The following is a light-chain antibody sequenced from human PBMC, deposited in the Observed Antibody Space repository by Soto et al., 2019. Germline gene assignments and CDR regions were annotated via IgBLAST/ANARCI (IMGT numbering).Light chain of an antibody. V-gene: IGLV1-40*01. CDR2: GNS. CDR3: QSYDSSLSGWV. Sequence: QSALTQPPSVSGAPGQRVTISCTGSSSNIGAGYDVHWYQQLPGTAPELLFYGNSNRPSGVPDRFSGSKSGTSASLAITGLQAEDEADYYCQSYDSSLSGWVFGGGTKLTVL. CDR1: SSNIGAGYD. J-gene: IGLJ3*02.